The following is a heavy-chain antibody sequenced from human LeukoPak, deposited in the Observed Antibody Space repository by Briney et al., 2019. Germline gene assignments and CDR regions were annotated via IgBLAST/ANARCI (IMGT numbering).Heavy chain of an antibody. Sequence: GASVKVSCKASGYTFTTYAMHWVRQAPGQRLEWMGWINGGNGNTKYSQKFQGRVTITRETSASTAYMELRSPRSEDTAVYYCARESYDILTGYSDYYGIDVWGKGTTVTVSS. CDR1: GYTFTTYA. V-gene: IGHV1-3*01. CDR3: ARESYDILTGYSDYYGIDV. D-gene: IGHD3-9*01. CDR2: INGGNGNT. J-gene: IGHJ6*04.